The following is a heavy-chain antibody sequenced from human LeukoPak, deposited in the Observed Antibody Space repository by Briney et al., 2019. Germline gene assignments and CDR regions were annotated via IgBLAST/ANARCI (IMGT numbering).Heavy chain of an antibody. Sequence: GGSLRLSCAVSGFTFSSYGMHWVRQAPGKGPEWVALIRNDGRNKYYKDPVRGRFTISRDNSKNTLYLQMNSLRAEDTAVYYCAKDVGFMEYWGQGTLVTVSS. J-gene: IGHJ4*02. CDR3: AKDVGFMEY. V-gene: IGHV3-30*02. CDR1: GFTFSSYG. CDR2: IRNDGRNK. D-gene: IGHD1-1*01.